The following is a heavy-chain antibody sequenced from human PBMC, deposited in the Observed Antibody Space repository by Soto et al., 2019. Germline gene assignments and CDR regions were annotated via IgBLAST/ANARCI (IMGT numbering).Heavy chain of an antibody. CDR3: AKGKYYDILTGYYMSPDY. D-gene: IGHD3-9*01. CDR1: GFTFSSYA. J-gene: IGHJ4*02. CDR2: ISGSGGST. Sequence: VGSLRLSCAASGFTFSSYAMSWVRQAPGKGLEWVSAISGSGGSTYYADSVKGRFTISRDNSKNTLYLQMNSLRAEDTAVYYCAKGKYYDILTGYYMSPDYWGQGTLVNVSS. V-gene: IGHV3-23*01.